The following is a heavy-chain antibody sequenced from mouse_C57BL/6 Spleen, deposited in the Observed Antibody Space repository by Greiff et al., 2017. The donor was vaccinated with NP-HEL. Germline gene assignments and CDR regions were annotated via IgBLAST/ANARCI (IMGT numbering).Heavy chain of an antibody. D-gene: IGHD2-4*01. CDR1: GYAFSSYW. J-gene: IGHJ1*03. V-gene: IGHV1-80*01. CDR3: ASGYDYDVYFDV. Sequence: QVQLKQSGAELVKPGASVKISCKASGYAFSSYWMNWVKQRPGKGLEWIGQIYPGDGDTNYNGKFKGKAILTADKSSSTAYMQLSSLTSEDSAVYFCASGYDYDVYFDVWGTGTTVTVSS. CDR2: IYPGDGDT.